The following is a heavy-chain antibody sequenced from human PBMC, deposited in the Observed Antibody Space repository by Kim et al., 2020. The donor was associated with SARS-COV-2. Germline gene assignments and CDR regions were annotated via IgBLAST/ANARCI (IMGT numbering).Heavy chain of an antibody. CDR2: ISSSSSTI. CDR1: GFTFSSYS. J-gene: IGHJ6*02. CDR3: AREDIWFGELLSSLFGGMDV. Sequence: GGSLRLSCAASGFTFSSYSMNWVRQAPGKGLEWVSYISSSSSTIYYADSVKGRFTISRDNAKNSLYLQMNSLRDEDTAVYYCAREDIWFGELLSSLFGGMDVWGQGPTVTVSS. D-gene: IGHD3-10*01. V-gene: IGHV3-48*02.